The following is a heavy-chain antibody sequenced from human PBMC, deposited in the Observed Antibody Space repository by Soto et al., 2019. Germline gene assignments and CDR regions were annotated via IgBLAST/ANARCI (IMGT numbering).Heavy chain of an antibody. CDR1: GFTFRDYA. Sequence: PGGSLRLSCTASGFTFRDYAMGWFRQTPGKGLEWVGFIRSKGYGGTTEYAASVQGRFTISRDDSKSIAYLQMNSLKTEDTAVYYCTKGHYYDSSGYYPTGYFDYWGQGTPVTVSS. V-gene: IGHV3-49*03. CDR3: TKGHYYDSSGYYPTGYFDY. D-gene: IGHD3-22*01. J-gene: IGHJ4*02. CDR2: IRSKGYGGTT.